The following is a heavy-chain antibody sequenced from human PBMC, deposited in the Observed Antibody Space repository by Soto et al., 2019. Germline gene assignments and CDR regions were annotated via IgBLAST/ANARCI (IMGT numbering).Heavy chain of an antibody. CDR1: GYTFTSYD. D-gene: IGHD6-13*01. Sequence: ASVKVSCKASGYTFTSYDINWVRQATGQGLEWMGWMNPNSGNTGYAQKFQGRVTMTRNTSISTAYMELSSLRSEDTAVYYCAREEEQQLVLPNGFDYWGQGTLVTVSS. V-gene: IGHV1-8*01. CDR2: MNPNSGNT. CDR3: AREEEQQLVLPNGFDY. J-gene: IGHJ4*02.